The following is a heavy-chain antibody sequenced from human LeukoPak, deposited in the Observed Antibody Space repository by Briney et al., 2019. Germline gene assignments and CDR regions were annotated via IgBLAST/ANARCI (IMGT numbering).Heavy chain of an antibody. D-gene: IGHD3-10*01. CDR3: AKKSPGTYYAPPDY. V-gene: IGHV3-30*18. CDR2: TSYDGSNK. J-gene: IGHJ4*02. CDR1: GFTFSSYG. Sequence: GRSLRLSCAASGFTFSSYGMHWVRQAPGKGLEWVAVTSYDGSNKNYADSVKGRFTISRDNSKNTLYLQMNSLRAEDTAVYYCAKKSPGTYYAPPDYWGQGTLATVSS.